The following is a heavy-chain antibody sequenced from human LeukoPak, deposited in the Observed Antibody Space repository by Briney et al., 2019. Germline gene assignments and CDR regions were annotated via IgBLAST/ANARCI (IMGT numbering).Heavy chain of an antibody. CDR2: IYYSGST. J-gene: IGHJ4*02. CDR1: GGSISSSSYY. CDR3: AVRYFDWLSFDY. V-gene: IGHV4-39*01. Sequence: SETLSLTCTVSGGSISSSSYYWGWIRQPPGKGLEWIGSIYYSGSTYYNPSLKSRVTVSVDTSKNQFSLKLSSVTAADTAVYYCAVRYFDWLSFDYWGQGTLVTVSS. D-gene: IGHD3-9*01.